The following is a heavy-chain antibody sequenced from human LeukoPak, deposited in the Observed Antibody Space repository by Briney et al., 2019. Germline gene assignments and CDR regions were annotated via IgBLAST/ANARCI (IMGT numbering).Heavy chain of an antibody. V-gene: IGHV4-59*01. D-gene: IGHD3-10*01. CDR1: GGSISSYY. J-gene: IGHJ6*02. CDR3: ARDREVTMVRGVSYYYYYGMDV. CDR2: ICYSGST. Sequence: PSETLSLTCTVSGGSISSYYWSWIRQPPGKGLEWIGYICYSGSTNYNPSLKSRVTISVDTSKNQFSLKLSSVTAADTAVYYCARDREVTMVRGVSYYYYYGMDVWGQGTTVTVSS.